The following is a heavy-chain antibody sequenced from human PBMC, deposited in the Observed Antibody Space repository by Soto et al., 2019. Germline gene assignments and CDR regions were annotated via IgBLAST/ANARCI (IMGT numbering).Heavy chain of an antibody. CDR2: ISGSGGST. CDR3: AKDLALLWFYGYFDY. Sequence: GGSLRLSCAASGFTFSSYAMSWVRQAPGKGLEWVSAISGSGGSTYYADSVKGRFTISRDNSKNTLYLQMNSLRAEDTAVYYCAKDLALLWFYGYFDYWGQGTLVTVSS. V-gene: IGHV3-23*01. CDR1: GFTFSSYA. D-gene: IGHD3-10*01. J-gene: IGHJ4*02.